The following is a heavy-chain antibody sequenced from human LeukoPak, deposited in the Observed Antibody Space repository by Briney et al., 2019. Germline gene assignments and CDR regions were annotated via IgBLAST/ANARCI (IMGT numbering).Heavy chain of an antibody. CDR3: ARDRSYGSGGYYYMDV. D-gene: IGHD3-10*01. CDR2: IKQDGSEK. V-gene: IGHV3-7*01. Sequence: PGGSLRLSCAASGFTFSSYWMSWVRQAPGKGLEWVANIKQDGSEKYYVDSVKGRFTISRDNAKNSLYLQMNSLRAEDTAVYYCARDRSYGSGGYYYMDVWGKATTVTVSS. J-gene: IGHJ6*03. CDR1: GFTFSSYW.